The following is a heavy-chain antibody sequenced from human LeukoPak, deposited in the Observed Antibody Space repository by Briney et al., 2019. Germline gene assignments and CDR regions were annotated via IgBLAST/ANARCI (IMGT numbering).Heavy chain of an antibody. J-gene: IGHJ4*02. V-gene: IGHV4-59*01. CDR3: ARTSVVTAMPFDY. CDR2: IYHSGST. Sequence: SETLSLTCTVSGGSISSYYWSWIRQPPGKGLEWIGYIYHSGSTDYNPSLKSRVTISLDTSKNQFSLKLTSVTAADTAVYYCARTSVVTAMPFDYWGQGTLVTVSS. CDR1: GGSISSYY. D-gene: IGHD2-21*02.